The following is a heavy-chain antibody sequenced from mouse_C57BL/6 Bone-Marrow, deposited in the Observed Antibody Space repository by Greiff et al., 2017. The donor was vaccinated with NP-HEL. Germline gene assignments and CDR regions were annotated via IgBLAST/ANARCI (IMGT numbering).Heavy chain of an antibody. CDR3: ARGGGWLLRGFFCDY. J-gene: IGHJ2*01. CDR1: GFTFSSYA. Sequence: EVKVEESGGGLVKPGGSLKLSCAASGFTFSSYAMSWVRQTPEKRLEWVATISDGGSYTYYPDNVKGRFTISRENAKNNLYLQMSHLKAEDTAMYCCARGGGWLLRGFFCDYGGQGTTLTVSS. V-gene: IGHV5-4*03. D-gene: IGHD2-3*01. CDR2: ISDGGSYT.